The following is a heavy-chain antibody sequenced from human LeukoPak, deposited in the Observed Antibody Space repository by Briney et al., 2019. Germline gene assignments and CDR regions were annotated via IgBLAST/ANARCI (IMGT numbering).Heavy chain of an antibody. V-gene: IGHV3-30*18. Sequence: QPGGSLRLSCAASGFSLSSYGMHWVRQAPGKGLEWVAVISYDGSNKDYADTVKGRFSISRDNSKNTLYLQMNGLRAEDTSVYYCAKEKGSPFYFDSWGQGTLVTVSS. CDR3: AKEKGSPFYFDS. J-gene: IGHJ4*02. CDR1: GFSLSSYG. CDR2: ISYDGSNK.